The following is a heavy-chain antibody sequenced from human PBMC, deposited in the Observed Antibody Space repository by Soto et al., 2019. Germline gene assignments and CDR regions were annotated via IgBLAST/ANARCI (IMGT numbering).Heavy chain of an antibody. D-gene: IGHD6-19*01. CDR1: GYTFTSYG. Sequence: QVQLVQSGAEVKKPGASVKVSCKASGYTFTSYGISWVRQAPGQGLEWMGWISAYNGNTNYAQKLQGRVTMTTDTSTSTAYLELRSLRSDDTAVYYCATRQEGAVAGRYFDLWGRGTIVTFSS. V-gene: IGHV1-18*01. J-gene: IGHJ2*01. CDR2: ISAYNGNT. CDR3: ATRQEGAVAGRYFDL.